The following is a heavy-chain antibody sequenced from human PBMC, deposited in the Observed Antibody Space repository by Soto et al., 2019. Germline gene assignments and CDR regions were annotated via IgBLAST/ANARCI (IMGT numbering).Heavy chain of an antibody. Sequence: PSQTLSLTCAISGDSVSSNSAAWNWIRQSPSRGLEWLGRTFYRSKWYNDYAESVKSRITINPDTSKNQFSLQPNSVTPEDTAVYYCARESTMVRGVINPLDYWGQGTLVTSPQ. CDR1: GDSVSSNSAA. CDR3: ARESTMVRGVINPLDY. V-gene: IGHV6-1*01. CDR2: TFYRSKWYN. J-gene: IGHJ4*02. D-gene: IGHD3-10*01.